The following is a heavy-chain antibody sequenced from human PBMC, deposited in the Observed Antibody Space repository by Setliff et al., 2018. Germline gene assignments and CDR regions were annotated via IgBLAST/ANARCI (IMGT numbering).Heavy chain of an antibody. Sequence: SETLSLTCTVSGDSISRAKYYWSWIRQSAGKGLECIGRIYTDGSTKYNPSLNSRVTLLIDTAKNQISLRLSSVTAADTAVYFCARVTGFSYMDVWGKGTTVTVAS. D-gene: IGHD3-3*01. CDR3: ARVTGFSYMDV. CDR2: IYTDGST. V-gene: IGHV4-61*02. CDR1: GDSISRAKYY. J-gene: IGHJ6*03.